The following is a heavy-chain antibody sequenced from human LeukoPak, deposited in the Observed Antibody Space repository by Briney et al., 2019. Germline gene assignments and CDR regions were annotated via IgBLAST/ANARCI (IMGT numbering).Heavy chain of an antibody. CDR2: IYYSGST. CDR1: SGSISSYF. D-gene: IGHD6-19*01. CDR3: ARGVGSGWFFDY. V-gene: IGHV4-59*12. Sequence: SETLSLTCTVSSGSISSYFWSWIRQPPGKGLEWIGYIYYSGSTNYNPSLKSRVTISVDTSKNQFSLKLISVTAAATAVYYCARGVGSGWFFDYWGERTLVSVSS. J-gene: IGHJ4*02.